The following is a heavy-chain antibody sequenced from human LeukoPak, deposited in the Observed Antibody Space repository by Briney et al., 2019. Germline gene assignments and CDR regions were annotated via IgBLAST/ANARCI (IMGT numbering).Heavy chain of an antibody. D-gene: IGHD5-24*01. CDR2: INHSGTT. CDR1: GGSFSGYH. J-gene: IGHJ4*02. V-gene: IGHV4-34*01. Sequence: SETLSLTCAVHGGSFSGYHWTWIRQPPGKGLEWIGEINHSGTTNYNPSLKSRVTISVDTSKNQFSLKLTSVTAADTAVYYCARGDGYNYYWGQGTLVTVSS. CDR3: ARGDGYNYY.